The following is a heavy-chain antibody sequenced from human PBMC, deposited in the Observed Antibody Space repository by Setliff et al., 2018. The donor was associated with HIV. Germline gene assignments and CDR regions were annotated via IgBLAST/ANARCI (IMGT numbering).Heavy chain of an antibody. V-gene: IGHV1-2*06. CDR3: ARQLSNSFDY. J-gene: IGHJ4*02. D-gene: IGHD1-1*01. CDR2: VRPDNGDV. Sequence: ASVKVSCKASGYTFTDYFIQWVRQAPGQGLELVGRVRPDNGDVNFAQKFKGRITLTRDRSINTVYMEFSGLTSDDTAVYYCARQLSNSFDYWGQGTLVTVSS. CDR1: GYTFTDYF.